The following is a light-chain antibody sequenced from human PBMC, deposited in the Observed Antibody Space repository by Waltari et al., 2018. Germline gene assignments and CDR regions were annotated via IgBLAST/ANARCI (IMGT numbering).Light chain of an antibody. CDR2: DAS. CDR1: QSVSSY. V-gene: IGKV3-11*01. J-gene: IGKJ2*01. CDR3: QQLGT. Sequence: EIVLTQSPATLSLSPGERATLSCRASQSVSSYLAWYQHKPGQAPRLLIYDASNRATGIPARFSGSGSGTDFTLTISSLEPEDFAVYYCQQLGTFGQGTKLEIK.